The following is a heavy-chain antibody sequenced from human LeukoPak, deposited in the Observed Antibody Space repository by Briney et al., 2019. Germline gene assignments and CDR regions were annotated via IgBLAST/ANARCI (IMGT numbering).Heavy chain of an antibody. D-gene: IGHD6-19*01. CDR2: ISYDGSNK. CDR1: GFTFSSYG. Sequence: GKSLRLSCAASGFTFSSYGMNWVRQAPGKGLEWVAVISYDGSNKYYADSVKGRFTISRDNSKNTLYLQMNSLRAEDTAVYYCAKDLGAVAAQGMEVWGQGTTVTVSS. V-gene: IGHV3-30*18. CDR3: AKDLGAVAAQGMEV. J-gene: IGHJ6*02.